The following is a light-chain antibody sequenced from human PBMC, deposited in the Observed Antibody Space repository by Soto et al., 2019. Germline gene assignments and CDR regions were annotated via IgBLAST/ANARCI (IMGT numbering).Light chain of an antibody. CDR1: QSFNNW. J-gene: IGKJ1*01. Sequence: DIHRTQKPSTLAASGEGGDTSACRASQSFNNWLAWYQQKPGKAPKLLIFRASNLESGVPSRFSGSGSGTEYTLTIRCLQPYDSATSYCQQYNSYSRTFGQGTRVDIK. V-gene: IGKV1-5*03. CDR2: RAS. CDR3: QQYNSYSRT.